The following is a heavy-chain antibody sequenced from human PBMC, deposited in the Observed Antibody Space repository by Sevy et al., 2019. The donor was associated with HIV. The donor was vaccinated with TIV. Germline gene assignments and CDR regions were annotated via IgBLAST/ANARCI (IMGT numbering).Heavy chain of an antibody. J-gene: IGHJ4*02. D-gene: IGHD3-22*01. V-gene: IGHV5-51*01. CDR3: ARSSFYYDNSGFYPFDF. Sequence: GESLKISCKGSGYNFGGYWVGWVRQMPGKGLEWMGIIYPTDSHIIYSPSLQGQVTISVDTSITTAYLQWRSLKTSDTAMYYCARSSFYYDNSGFYPFDFWGQGTLVTVSS. CDR2: IYPTDSHI. CDR1: GYNFGGYW.